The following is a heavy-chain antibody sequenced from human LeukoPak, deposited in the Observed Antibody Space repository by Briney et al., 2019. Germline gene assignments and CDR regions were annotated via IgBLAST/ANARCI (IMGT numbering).Heavy chain of an antibody. D-gene: IGHD6-13*01. CDR2: INPDSGDA. J-gene: IGHJ5*02. CDR3: ARGRSSSWYGGDWFDP. V-gene: IGHV1-2*06. Sequence: ASVKVSCKASGYTFTDYYIHWVRQAPGQGLEWMGRINPDSGDANSAQKFQGRVIMTRDTSIRTAYMELRRLSFEDTAVYYCARGRSSSWYGGDWFDPWGQGTLVTVSS. CDR1: GYTFTDYY.